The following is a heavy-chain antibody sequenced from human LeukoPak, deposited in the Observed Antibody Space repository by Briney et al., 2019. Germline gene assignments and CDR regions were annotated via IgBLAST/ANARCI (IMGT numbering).Heavy chain of an antibody. CDR3: ARCPGGYSRYYYYYGMDV. D-gene: IGHD3-22*01. J-gene: IGHJ6*02. CDR1: GVSISSGGYY. V-gene: IGHV4-31*03. Sequence: PSETLSLTCTVSGVSISSGGYYWSWIRQHPGKGLEWIGYIYYSGSTYYNPSLKSRFTISVDTSKNQFSLKLSSVTAADTAVYYCARCPGGYSRYYYYYGMDVWGRGTTVTVSS. CDR2: IYYSGST.